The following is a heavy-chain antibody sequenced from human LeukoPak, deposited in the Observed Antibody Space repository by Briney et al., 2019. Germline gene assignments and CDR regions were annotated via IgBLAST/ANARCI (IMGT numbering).Heavy chain of an antibody. Sequence: GGSLRLSCAASGFTFSSYEMNWVRQAPGKGLEWVSYISSSGSTIYYADSVKGRFTISRDNAKNSLYLQMNSLRAEDTALYYCAKVSSGSGYSGYDWFDYWGQGTLVTVSS. V-gene: IGHV3-48*03. CDR3: AKVSSGSGYSGYDWFDY. CDR2: ISSSGSTI. CDR1: GFTFSSYE. D-gene: IGHD5-12*01. J-gene: IGHJ4*02.